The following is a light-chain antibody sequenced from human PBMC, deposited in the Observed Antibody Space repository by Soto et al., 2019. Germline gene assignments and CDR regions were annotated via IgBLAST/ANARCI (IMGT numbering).Light chain of an antibody. CDR1: QSISRW. V-gene: IGKV1-39*01. CDR3: QQSCSTPTWT. J-gene: IGKJ1*01. Sequence: DIQMTQSPSSLSASVGDRVTITCRASQSISRWLAWFQQKPGKAPKLLIYAASSLQSGVPSRFSGSGSGTDFTLTISSLQPEDFATYYCQQSCSTPTWTCGQGTKVDIK. CDR2: AAS.